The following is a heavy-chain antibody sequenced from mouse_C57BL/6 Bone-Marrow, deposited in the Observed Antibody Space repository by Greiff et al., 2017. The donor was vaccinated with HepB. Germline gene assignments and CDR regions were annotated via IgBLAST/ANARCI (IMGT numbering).Heavy chain of an antibody. J-gene: IGHJ2*01. D-gene: IGHD2-1*01. CDR1: GYTFTDYY. CDR2: INPNNGGT. V-gene: IGHV1-26*01. CDR3: ARDGNGGY. Sequence: EVQLQQSGPELVKPGASVKISCKASGYTFTDYYMNWVKQSHGKSLEWIGDINPNNGGTSYNQKFKGKATLTVDKSSSTAYMELRSLTSVDSAVYYCARDGNGGYWGQGTTLTVSS.